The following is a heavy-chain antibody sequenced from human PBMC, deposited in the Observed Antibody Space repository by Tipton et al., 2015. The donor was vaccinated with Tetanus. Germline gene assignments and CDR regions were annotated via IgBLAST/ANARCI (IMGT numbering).Heavy chain of an antibody. D-gene: IGHD3-3*01. V-gene: IGHV4-39*01. Sequence: TLSLTCTVSGDSIDGGTFYWAWIRQALGKGLGWIGSVYESGDTYYIPSLKSRVTISVDTSKNQFSLKLKSMAAADTAVYYCAGHQSAYFTPFDSGGQGTLVTVSS. CDR2: VYESGDT. CDR3: AGHQSAYFTPFDS. J-gene: IGHJ4*02. CDR1: GDSIDGGTFY.